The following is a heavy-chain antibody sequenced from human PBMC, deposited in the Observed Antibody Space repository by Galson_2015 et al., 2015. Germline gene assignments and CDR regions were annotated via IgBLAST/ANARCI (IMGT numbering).Heavy chain of an antibody. Sequence: SLRLSCAASGFSFTNAWMSWVRQAPGKGLEWVGRIKSKSHGGTTDYTAPVKGRFTISRDDSENTLYLQMNSLKTEDTAVYYCITDAPVLGVSDYWGQGTLVTVSS. CDR2: IKSKSHGGTT. D-gene: IGHD1-26*01. CDR3: ITDAPVLGVSDY. CDR1: GFSFTNAW. J-gene: IGHJ4*02. V-gene: IGHV3-15*01.